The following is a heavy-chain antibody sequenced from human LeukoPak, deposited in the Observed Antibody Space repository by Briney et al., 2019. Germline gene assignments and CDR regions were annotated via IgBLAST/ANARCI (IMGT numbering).Heavy chain of an antibody. V-gene: IGHV1-2*02. D-gene: IGHD3-10*01. Sequence: ASVKVSCMASGYTFTDYYMHWVRQAPGQGLEWMGWVNGNTGATLYAQKFQGRVTMSRDASITTAYMELNGLRSDDTAVYYCASPQRGSGSYYSDYWGQGTLVTVSS. CDR1: GYTFTDYY. CDR2: VNGNTGAT. J-gene: IGHJ4*02. CDR3: ASPQRGSGSYYSDY.